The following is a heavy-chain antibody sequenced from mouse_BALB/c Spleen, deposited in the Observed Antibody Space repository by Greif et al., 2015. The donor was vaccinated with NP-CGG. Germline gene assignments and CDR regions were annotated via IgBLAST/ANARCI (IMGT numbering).Heavy chain of an antibody. Sequence: EVKLVESGGGLVKPGGSLKLPCAASGFAFSSYDMSWVRQTPEKRLEWVAYISSGGGSTYYPDTVKGRFTISRDNAKNTLYLQMSSLKSEDTAMYYCARYDGYYYYAMDYWGQGTSVTVSS. CDR2: ISSGGGST. J-gene: IGHJ4*01. D-gene: IGHD2-3*01. V-gene: IGHV5-12-1*01. CDR1: GFAFSSYD. CDR3: ARYDGYYYYAMDY.